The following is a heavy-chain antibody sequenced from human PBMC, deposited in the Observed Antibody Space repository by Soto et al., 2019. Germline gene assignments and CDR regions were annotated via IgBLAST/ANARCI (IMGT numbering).Heavy chain of an antibody. D-gene: IGHD3-3*01. CDR1: GGSISSGGYY. V-gene: IGHV4-61*08. Sequence: SETLSLTCTVSGGSISSGGYYWSWIRQHPGKGLEWIGYIYYSGSTNYNPSLKSRVTISVDTSKNQFSLKLSSVTAADTAVYYCARGRVVINYYYGMDVWGQGTTVTVSS. J-gene: IGHJ6*02. CDR2: IYYSGST. CDR3: ARGRVVINYYYGMDV.